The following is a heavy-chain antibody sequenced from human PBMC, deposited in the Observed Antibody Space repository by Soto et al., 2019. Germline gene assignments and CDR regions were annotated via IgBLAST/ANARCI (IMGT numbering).Heavy chain of an antibody. J-gene: IGHJ5*02. V-gene: IGHV3-48*03. CDR1: GFTFSSYE. D-gene: IGHD4-17*01. CDR2: ISSSGSTI. CDR3: ARGSTVSPAEWFDP. Sequence: GSLRLSCAASGFTFSSYEMNWVRQAPGKGLEWVSYISSSGSTIYYADSVKGRFTISRDNAKNSLYLQMNSLRAEDTAVYYCARGSTVSPAEWFDPWGQGTLVTVSS.